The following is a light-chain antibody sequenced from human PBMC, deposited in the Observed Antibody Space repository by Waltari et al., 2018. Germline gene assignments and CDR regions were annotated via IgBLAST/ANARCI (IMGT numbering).Light chain of an antibody. CDR1: QSLSSW. Sequence: DIQMTQSPSTLSASIGDRVPIPCRASQSLSSWLAWYQQSPGKAPKLLVYDASTLQSGVPSRFSGSGSGTEFTLTISSLQPEDFATYYCQHYTRYSITFGQGTRLEIK. V-gene: IGKV1-5*01. J-gene: IGKJ5*01. CDR3: QHYTRYSIT. CDR2: DAS.